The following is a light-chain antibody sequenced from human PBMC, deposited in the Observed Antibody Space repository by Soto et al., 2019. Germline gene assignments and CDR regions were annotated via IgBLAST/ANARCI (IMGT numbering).Light chain of an antibody. CDR1: SSNIGAGYD. CDR3: QSYDSSLSGSRV. CDR2: SNS. Sequence: QSVLTQPPSVSGAPGQRVTISCTGSSSNIGAGYDVHWYQQLPSTAPKLLIYSNSNRPSGVTDRFSGSKSGTSASLAITGLQAEDEADYYCQSYDSSLSGSRVFGGGTKLTVL. J-gene: IGLJ2*01. V-gene: IGLV1-40*01.